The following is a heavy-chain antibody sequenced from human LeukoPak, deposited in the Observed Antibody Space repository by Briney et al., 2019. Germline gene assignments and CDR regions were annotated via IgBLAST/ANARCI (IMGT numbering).Heavy chain of an antibody. J-gene: IGHJ5*02. D-gene: IGHD2-2*01. CDR1: GYTFTGNY. CDR3: TRVSRLDCTSTSCHKCWLDP. Sequence: GASVKVSCTASGYTFTGNYIHWVRQAPGQGLEWKGWINPNSGDTDYSQKFQGRVTMTRDTSISTAYMELSRIQSDDTAVYYCTRVSRLDCTSTSCHKCWLDPWGQGALVTVSS. CDR2: INPNSGDT. V-gene: IGHV1-2*02.